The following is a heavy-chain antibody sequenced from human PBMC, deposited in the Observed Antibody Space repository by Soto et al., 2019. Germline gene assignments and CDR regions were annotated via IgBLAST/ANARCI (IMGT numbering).Heavy chain of an antibody. CDR1: GGSIISCGYS. D-gene: IGHD2-2*01. J-gene: IGHJ5*02. CDR2: IYHSGST. V-gene: IGHV4-30-2*01. Sequence: SETLSLTCAVSGGSIISCGYSWSWIRQPPGKGLEWIGYIYHSGSTYYNPSLKSRVTISVDRSKNQFSLKLSSVTAADTAVYYCARVPDRWGQGTLVTVS. CDR3: ARVPDR.